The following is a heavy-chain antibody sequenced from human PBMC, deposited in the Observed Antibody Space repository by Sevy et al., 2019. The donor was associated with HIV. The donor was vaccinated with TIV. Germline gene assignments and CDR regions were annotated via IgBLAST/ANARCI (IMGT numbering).Heavy chain of an antibody. CDR2: ISYDGSNK. D-gene: IGHD5-12*01. J-gene: IGHJ4*02. Sequence: GGSLRLSCAASGFTFSSYGMHWVRQAPGKGLEWVAVISYDGSNKYYADSVKGRFTISRDNSKNTLYLQMNSLRAEDTAVYYCAKGRDGYKHYFDYWGQGTLVTVSS. CDR3: AKGRDGYKHYFDY. V-gene: IGHV3-30*18. CDR1: GFTFSSYG.